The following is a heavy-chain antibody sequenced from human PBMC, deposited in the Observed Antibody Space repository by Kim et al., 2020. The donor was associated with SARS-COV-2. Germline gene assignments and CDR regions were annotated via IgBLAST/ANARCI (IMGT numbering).Heavy chain of an antibody. CDR2: IDPSDSYT. CDR1: GYSFTSYW. V-gene: IGHV5-10-1*01. J-gene: IGHJ3*02. D-gene: IGHD3-10*01. CDR3: ARHRGWLPKGPDAFDI. Sequence: GESLKISCKGSGYSFTSYWISWVRQMPGKGLEWMGRIDPSDSYTNYSPSFQGHVTISADKSISTAYLQWSSLTASDTAMYYFARHRGWLPKGPDAFDIWGQGTMVTVSS.